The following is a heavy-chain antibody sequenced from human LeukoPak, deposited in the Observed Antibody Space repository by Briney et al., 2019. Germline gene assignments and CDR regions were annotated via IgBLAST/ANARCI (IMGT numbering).Heavy chain of an antibody. D-gene: IGHD4-11*01. CDR1: GYTFTSYY. J-gene: IGHJ4*02. CDR3: ARDLQSNDY. V-gene: IGHV1-46*01. Sequence: GASVKLSCKASGYTFTSYYMHWVRQAPGQGLEWTGIINPSGGSTSYAQKFQGRVTMTRDTSTSTVYMELSSLRSEDTAVYYRARDLQSNDYWGQGTLVTVSS. CDR2: INPSGGST.